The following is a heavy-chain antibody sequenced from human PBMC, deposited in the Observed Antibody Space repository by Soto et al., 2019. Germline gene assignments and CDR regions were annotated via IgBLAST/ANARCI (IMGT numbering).Heavy chain of an antibody. J-gene: IGHJ4*02. CDR1: GFTFNNYA. CDR3: AKDRARYSSGWFPFDY. D-gene: IGHD6-19*01. CDR2: ISASGGRT. Sequence: EVKLLESGGGLVRPGGSLRLSCEASGFTFNNYAMSWVRQAPGKGLEWVSGISASGGRTYDADSVKGRFTISRDSSKSTLYLQMNSLRVEDTAVYYCAKDRARYSSGWFPFDYWGQGTLVTVSS. V-gene: IGHV3-23*01.